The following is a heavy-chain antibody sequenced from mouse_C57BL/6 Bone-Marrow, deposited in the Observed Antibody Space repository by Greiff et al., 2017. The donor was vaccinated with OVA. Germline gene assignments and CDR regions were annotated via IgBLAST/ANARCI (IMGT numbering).Heavy chain of an antibody. CDR2: INPNNGGT. Sequence: EVQLQQSGPELVKPGASVKISCKASGYTFTDYYMNWVKQSHGKSLEWIGDINPNNGGTSYNQKFKGKATLTVDTSSSTAYMELRSLTSEDSAVYYCASGGWLLPYAMDYWGQGTSVTVSS. CDR1: GYTFTDYY. CDR3: ASGGWLLPYAMDY. D-gene: IGHD2-3*01. V-gene: IGHV1-26*01. J-gene: IGHJ4*01.